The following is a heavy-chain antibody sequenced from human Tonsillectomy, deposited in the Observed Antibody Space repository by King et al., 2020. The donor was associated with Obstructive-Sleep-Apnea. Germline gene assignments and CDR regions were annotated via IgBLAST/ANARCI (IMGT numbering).Heavy chain of an antibody. CDR1: GFTFDDYA. CDR3: AKDGPRVEIGDPYYVDY. V-gene: IGHV3-43D*03. CDR2: ISCDGGST. Sequence: VQLVESGGVVVQPGGSLRLSCAASGFTFDDYAMHWVRQAPGKGLEWVSLISCDGGSTYYADSVKGRFTISRDNSKNSLYLQMNSLRAEDTALYYCAKDGPRVEIGDPYYVDYWGQGTLVTVSS. D-gene: IGHD5-24*01. J-gene: IGHJ4*02.